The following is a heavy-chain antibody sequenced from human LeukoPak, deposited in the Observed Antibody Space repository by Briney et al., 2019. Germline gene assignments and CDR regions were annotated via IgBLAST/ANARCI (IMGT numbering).Heavy chain of an antibody. Sequence: ASETLSLTCTVSGDSISSYYWSWIRQPPGKGLEWIGYIYYSGSTNYNPSLKSRVTISVDTSKNQFSLKLSSVTAADTAVYYCARVGTTVVDYWGQGTLVTVSS. D-gene: IGHD4-23*01. V-gene: IGHV4-59*01. CDR2: IYYSGST. CDR3: ARVGTTVVDY. J-gene: IGHJ4*02. CDR1: GDSISSYY.